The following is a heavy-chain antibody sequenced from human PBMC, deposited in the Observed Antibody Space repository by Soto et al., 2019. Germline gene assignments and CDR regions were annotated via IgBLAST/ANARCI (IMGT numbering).Heavy chain of an antibody. CDR1: GGSVSGGSYY. V-gene: IGHV4-61*01. CDR3: ARAHDYGGERYIDY. D-gene: IGHD4-17*01. Sequence: PSETLSLTCAVSGGSVSGGSYYWNWIRQPPGKSLEWIGYIYFLGNANYNPSLKDRVTISVDTSKNQFSLKLTSVTAADTAVYYCARAHDYGGERYIDYWGQGTLVTVSS. J-gene: IGHJ4*02. CDR2: IYFLGNA.